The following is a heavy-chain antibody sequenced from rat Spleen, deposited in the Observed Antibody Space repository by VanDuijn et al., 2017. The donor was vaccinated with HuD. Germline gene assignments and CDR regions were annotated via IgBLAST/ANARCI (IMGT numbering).Heavy chain of an antibody. Sequence: QVQLKESGPGLVQPSQTLSLTCTVSGFSLTSYHVSWVRQPPGKGLEWMGVIWTGGSTAYNSLRKSRLSIRRDISQGQVFLTMNSMQTEDTATNYCAGGVNSRYYFDYWGEGVIVTVSS. D-gene: IGHD4-3*01. V-gene: IGHV2-43*01. J-gene: IGHJ2*01. CDR2: IWTGGST. CDR1: GFSLTSYH. CDR3: AGGVNSRYYFDY.